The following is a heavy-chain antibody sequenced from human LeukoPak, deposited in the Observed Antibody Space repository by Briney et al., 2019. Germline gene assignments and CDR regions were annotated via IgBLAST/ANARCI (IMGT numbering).Heavy chain of an antibody. D-gene: IGHD5-18*01. CDR1: GGSISSYY. CDR2: IYYSGST. J-gene: IGHJ5*02. V-gene: IGHV4-59*01. Sequence: SETLSLTCTVSGGSISSYYWSWIQQPPGKGLEWIGYIYYSGSTNYNPSLKSRVTISVDTSKNQFSLKLSSVTAADTAVYYCARGSNNYGDTAMVLATWGQGILVTVSS. CDR3: ARGSNNYGDTAMVLAT.